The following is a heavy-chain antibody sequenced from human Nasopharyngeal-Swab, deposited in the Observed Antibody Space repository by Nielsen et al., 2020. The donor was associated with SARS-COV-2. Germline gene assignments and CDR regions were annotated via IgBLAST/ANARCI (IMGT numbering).Heavy chain of an antibody. V-gene: IGHV1-69*02. J-gene: IGHJ6*02. CDR2: IIPILGIA. D-gene: IGHD1-1*01. CDR3: ARYNWNVPALGYYSGMDV. Sequence: WVRQAPGQGLEWMGRIIPILGIANHAQKFQGRVTITADKSTSTAYMELSSLRSEDTAVYYCARYNWNVPALGYYSGMDVWGQGTTVTVSS.